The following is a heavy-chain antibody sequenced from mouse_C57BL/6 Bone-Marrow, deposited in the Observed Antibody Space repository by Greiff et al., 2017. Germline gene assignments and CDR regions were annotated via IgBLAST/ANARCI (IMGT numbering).Heavy chain of an antibody. CDR2: ISSGGDYI. J-gene: IGHJ4*01. V-gene: IGHV5-9-1*02. Sequence: EVQLVESGEGLVKPGGSLKLSCAASGFTFSSYAMSWVRQTPEKRLEWVAYISSGGDYIYYADTVKGRFTISRDNARNTLYLQMSSLKSEDTAMYYCTRDRGTTVVATDAMDYWGQGTSVTVSS. D-gene: IGHD1-1*01. CDR3: TRDRGTTVVATDAMDY. CDR1: GFTFSSYA.